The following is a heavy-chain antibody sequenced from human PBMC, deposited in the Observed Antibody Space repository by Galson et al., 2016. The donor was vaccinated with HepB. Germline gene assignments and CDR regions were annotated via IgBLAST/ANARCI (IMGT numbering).Heavy chain of an antibody. CDR3: ARDIGAWEPGVFDY. D-gene: IGHD1-26*01. CDR2: IYDSGST. CDR1: GGSISSSNW. V-gene: IGHV4-4*02. J-gene: IGHJ4*02. Sequence: SETLSLTCAVSGGSISSSNWWSWVRQPPGKGLEWIGEIYDSGSTNYNPSLKSRVTISVDKSKNQFSLKLNSVTAADTAVYYCARDIGAWEPGVFDYWGQGTLVTVSS.